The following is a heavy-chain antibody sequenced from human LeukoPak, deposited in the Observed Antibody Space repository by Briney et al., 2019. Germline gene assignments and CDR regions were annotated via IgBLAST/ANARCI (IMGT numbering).Heavy chain of an antibody. CDR3: AKGGLQTRNWYFAL. Sequence: SSETLSLTCTVSGGSISSGSYYWNWIRQPPGKGLEWIGEINHSGSTNYNPSLKSRVTISVDTSKNQFSLKLSSVTAADTAVYYCAKGGLQTRNWYFALWGRGTLVTVSS. CDR1: GGSISSGSYY. J-gene: IGHJ2*01. D-gene: IGHD5-18*01. V-gene: IGHV4-39*07. CDR2: INHSGST.